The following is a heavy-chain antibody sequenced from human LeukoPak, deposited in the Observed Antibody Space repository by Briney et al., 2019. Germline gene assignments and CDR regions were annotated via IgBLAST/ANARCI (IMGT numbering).Heavy chain of an antibody. Sequence: ASVKVSCKASGYTFTSYDINWVRQATGQGLEWMGWMNPNSGNTGYAQKFQGRVTVTRDTSTNTVYMDLSSLTSDDTAVYYCARERDGGAPDYWGQGTLVIVSS. J-gene: IGHJ4*02. CDR1: GYTFTSYD. D-gene: IGHD5-24*01. CDR2: MNPNSGNT. V-gene: IGHV1-8*01. CDR3: ARERDGGAPDY.